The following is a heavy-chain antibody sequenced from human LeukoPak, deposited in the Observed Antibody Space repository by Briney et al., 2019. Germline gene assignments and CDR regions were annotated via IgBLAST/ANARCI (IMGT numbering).Heavy chain of an antibody. J-gene: IGHJ4*02. Sequence: HPGGSLRLSCAVAGFSFSRYGMHWVRQAPGKGLEWVTVISYDGNNKYYGDSVKGRFTISRDNSKNTLYLQMNSLSTEDTAVYYCVRQFASWGQGTLVTVSS. CDR2: ISYDGNNK. V-gene: IGHV3-30*03. CDR3: VRQFAS. CDR1: GFSFSRYG.